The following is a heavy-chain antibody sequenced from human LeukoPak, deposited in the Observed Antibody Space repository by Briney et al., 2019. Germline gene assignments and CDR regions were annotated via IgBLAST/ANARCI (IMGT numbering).Heavy chain of an antibody. J-gene: IGHJ3*02. Sequence: PSQTLSLTCTVSGGSISSYYWSWIRQPPGKGLEWIGYIYYSGSTNYNPSLKSRVTISVDTSKNQFSLKLSSVTAADTAVYYCARDRGRGLYNWNVPDAFDIWGQGTMVTVSS. D-gene: IGHD1-1*01. CDR3: ARDRGRGLYNWNVPDAFDI. CDR1: GGSISSYY. CDR2: IYYSGST. V-gene: IGHV4-59*01.